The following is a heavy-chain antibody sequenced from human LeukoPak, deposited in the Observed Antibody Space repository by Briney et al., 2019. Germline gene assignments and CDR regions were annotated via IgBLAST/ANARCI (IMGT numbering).Heavy chain of an antibody. CDR2: IWYDGSNK. V-gene: IGHV3-33*01. Sequence: GGSLRLSCAASGFTFSSYGMHWVRQAPGKGLEWVAVIWYDGSNKYYADSVKGRFTISRGNSKNTLYLQMNSLRAEDTAVYYCAREYYYDSSGTIDYWGQGTLVTVSS. CDR3: AREYYYDSSGTIDY. CDR1: GFTFSSYG. J-gene: IGHJ4*02. D-gene: IGHD3-22*01.